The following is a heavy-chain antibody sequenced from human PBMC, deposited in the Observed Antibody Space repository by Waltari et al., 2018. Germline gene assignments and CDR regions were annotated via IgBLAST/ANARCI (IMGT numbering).Heavy chain of an antibody. J-gene: IGHJ4*02. CDR1: GFTFSSYS. D-gene: IGHD6-13*01. CDR3: ARDPAAVNFDY. CDR2: ISSSSSTI. Sequence: EVQLVESGGGLVQPGGSLRLSCAASGFTFSSYSMNWVRQAPGKGLEWVSYISSSSSTIYYADSVKGRFTISRDNAKNSLYLQMNSLRAEDTAVYYCARDPAAVNFDYWGQGTLVTVSS. V-gene: IGHV3-48*01.